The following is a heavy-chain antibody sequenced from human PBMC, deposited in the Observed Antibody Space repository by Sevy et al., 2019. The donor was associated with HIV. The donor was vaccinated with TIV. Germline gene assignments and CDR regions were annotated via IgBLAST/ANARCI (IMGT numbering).Heavy chain of an antibody. J-gene: IGHJ5*02. D-gene: IGHD2-21*01. V-gene: IGHV4-30-4*01. CDR1: GGSISSGDYY. CDR3: AREVRTLWWFDP. Sequence: SETLSLTCTVSGGSISSGDYYWSWIRQPPGKGLEWIGYIYYSGSTYYNPSLKSRVTISVDTSKNQFSLKVSSVTAADTAGYYGAREVRTLWWFDPWGQGTLVTVSS. CDR2: IYYSGST.